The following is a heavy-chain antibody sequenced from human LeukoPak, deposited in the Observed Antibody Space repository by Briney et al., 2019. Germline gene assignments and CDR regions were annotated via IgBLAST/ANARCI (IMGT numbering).Heavy chain of an antibody. V-gene: IGHV4-39*01. D-gene: IGHD3-22*01. CDR3: ASTLRTYYSDSSGYYPLDY. CDR1: GGSISSSSYY. CDR2: IYYSGST. J-gene: IGHJ4*02. Sequence: SETLSLTCTVSGGSISSSSYYWGWIRQPPGKGLEWIGSIYYSGSTYYNPSLKSRVTISVDTSKNPFSLRLTSLTAADTAVYYCASTLRTYYSDSSGYYPLDYWGQGTLVTVSS.